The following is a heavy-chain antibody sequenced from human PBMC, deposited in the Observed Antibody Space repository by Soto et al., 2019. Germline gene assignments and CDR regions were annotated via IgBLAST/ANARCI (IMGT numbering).Heavy chain of an antibody. Sequence: QEQLVESGGGVVQPGSSLRLSCAASGFAFRSYGMHWVRQAPGKGLEWVALISHDGDKEYYADSVKGRFTISRDNSENTLFLRLNSLTADDSAVYFCAKAGFTIFGEGFDPWSQGTRVTVSS. D-gene: IGHD3-3*01. V-gene: IGHV3-30*18. CDR3: AKAGFTIFGEGFDP. CDR2: ISHDGDKE. CDR1: GFAFRSYG. J-gene: IGHJ5*02.